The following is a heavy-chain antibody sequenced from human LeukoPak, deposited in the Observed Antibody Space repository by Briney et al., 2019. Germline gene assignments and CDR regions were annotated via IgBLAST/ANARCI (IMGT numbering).Heavy chain of an antibody. J-gene: IGHJ5*02. V-gene: IGHV4-39*01. Sequence: SETLSLTCTVSGGSISSGYYWGWIRQPPGKGLEWTGSIYYSGSTYYSPSLKSRVTMSVDTSKNQFSLRLSSVTAADTAVYYCAGTFYYDTSGTRALWFDPWGQGTLVTVSS. CDR2: IYYSGST. D-gene: IGHD3-22*01. CDR1: GGSISSGYY. CDR3: AGTFYYDTSGTRALWFDP.